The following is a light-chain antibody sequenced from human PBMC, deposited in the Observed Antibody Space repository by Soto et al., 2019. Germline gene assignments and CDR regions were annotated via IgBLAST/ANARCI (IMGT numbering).Light chain of an antibody. CDR2: GAS. J-gene: IGKJ4*01. CDR3: QQYGSSPLT. CDR1: QSVSSSY. Sequence: EIVLTQSPGTLSLSPGERATLSCRASQSVSSSYLAWYQQKPGQAPRLLIYGASSRATGIPDRFSGSGSGTNFNLTISRLEPEDFAVYYYQQYGSSPLTFGEGNKVEIK. V-gene: IGKV3-20*01.